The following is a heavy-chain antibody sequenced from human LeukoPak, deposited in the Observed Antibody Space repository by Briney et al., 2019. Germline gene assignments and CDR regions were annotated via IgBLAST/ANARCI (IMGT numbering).Heavy chain of an antibody. V-gene: IGHV4-39*01. CDR1: GGSISSSSYY. Sequence: SETLSLTCTVSGGSISSSSYYWGWIRQPPGKGLEWIGSIYYSGSTYYNPSLKSRVIISVDTSKNQFSLKLSSVTAADTAVYYCARRDSYYYYMDVWGKGTTVTVSS. CDR3: ARRDSYYYYMDV. J-gene: IGHJ6*03. CDR2: IYYSGST.